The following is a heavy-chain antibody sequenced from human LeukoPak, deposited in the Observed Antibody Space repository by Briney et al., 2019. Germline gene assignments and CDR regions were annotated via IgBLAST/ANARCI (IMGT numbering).Heavy chain of an antibody. CDR2: INQGGSDK. D-gene: IGHD1-14*01. V-gene: IGHV3-7*01. CDR1: GFTFSGHW. Sequence: PGGSLRLSCAASGFTFSGHWMSWVRQAPGKGREGVANINQGGSDKYYVDSVKGRFTISRDNANNLLYLQMNSLRGEDTAVYYCTRDRSRAEDDWGQGTLVTVSS. CDR3: TRDRSRAEDD. J-gene: IGHJ4*02.